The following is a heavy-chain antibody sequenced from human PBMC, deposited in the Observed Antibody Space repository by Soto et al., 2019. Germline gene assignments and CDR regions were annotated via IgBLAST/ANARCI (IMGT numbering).Heavy chain of an antibody. J-gene: IGHJ4*02. V-gene: IGHV3-74*01. CDR1: GFTFSNYW. D-gene: IGHD5-12*01. Sequence: EVQLVESGGDLVQPGGSLRLSCAASGFTFSNYWIHWVRHAPGKGLVYVSRLNGDGTSTNYADSVMGRFTISRDNSKNTVYLKLYSLRVEDTAVYYCARATVTTSLDYWGQGTLVTVSS. CDR3: ARATVTTSLDY. CDR2: LNGDGTST.